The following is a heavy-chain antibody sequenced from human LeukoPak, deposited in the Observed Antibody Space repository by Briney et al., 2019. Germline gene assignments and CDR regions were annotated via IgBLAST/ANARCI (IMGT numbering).Heavy chain of an antibody. CDR3: ARDRSIVVVPAAMPTYYMDV. V-gene: IGHV1-2*02. CDR2: INPNSGGT. J-gene: IGHJ6*03. Sequence: ASVKVSCKASGYTFTGYYMHWVRQAPGQGLEWMGWINPNSGGTDYAQKCQGRVTMTRDTSISTAYMELSRLRSDDTAVYYCARDRSIVVVPAAMPTYYMDVWGKGTTVTVSS. CDR1: GYTFTGYY. D-gene: IGHD2-2*01.